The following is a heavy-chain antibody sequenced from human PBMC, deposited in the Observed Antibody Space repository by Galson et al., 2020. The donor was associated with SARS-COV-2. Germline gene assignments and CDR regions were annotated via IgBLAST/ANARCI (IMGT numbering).Heavy chain of an antibody. CDR1: GFTFSSYS. V-gene: IGHV3-21*01. CDR2: ISSSSSYI. CDR3: ARGLGLGYCSSTSCSSRFDP. D-gene: IGHD2-2*01. J-gene: IGHJ5*02. Sequence: GGSLRLSCAASGFTFSSYSMNWVRQAPGQGLEWVSSISSSSSYIYYADSVKGRFTISRDNAKNSLYLQMNSLRAEDTAVYYCARGLGLGYCSSTSCSSRFDPWGQGTLVTVSS.